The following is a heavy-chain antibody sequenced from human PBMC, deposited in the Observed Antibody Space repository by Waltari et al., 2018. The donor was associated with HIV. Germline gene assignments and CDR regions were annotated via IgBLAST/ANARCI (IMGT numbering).Heavy chain of an antibody. CDR2: IYNSGST. V-gene: IGHV4-4*07. CDR1: GGSIGSYY. Sequence: QVHLQESGPGLVKPSETLSLSCSVSGGSIGSYYWSWIRQPAGKELEWIGRIYNSGSTNYNPSLKSRVTMSVDTSKNQFSLKLNSVTAADTAVYYCARGGGVTPFDYWGQGTLVTVSS. D-gene: IGHD3-10*01. CDR3: ARGGGVTPFDY. J-gene: IGHJ4*02.